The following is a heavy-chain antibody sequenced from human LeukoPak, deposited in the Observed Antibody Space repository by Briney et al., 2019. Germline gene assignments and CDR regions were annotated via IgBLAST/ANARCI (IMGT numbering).Heavy chain of an antibody. D-gene: IGHD1-26*01. V-gene: IGHV1-69*05. Sequence: ASVKVSCKASGGTFSSYAISWVRQAPGQGLEWMGGIIPIFGTANYAQKFQGRVTITTDESTSTAYMELSSLRSDDTAVYYCARVRREGDAFDIWGQGTMVTVSS. CDR2: IIPIFGTA. J-gene: IGHJ3*02. CDR3: ARVRREGDAFDI. CDR1: GGTFSSYA.